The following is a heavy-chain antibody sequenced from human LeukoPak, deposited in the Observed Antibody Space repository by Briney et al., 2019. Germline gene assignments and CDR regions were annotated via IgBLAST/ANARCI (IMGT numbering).Heavy chain of an antibody. J-gene: IGHJ3*02. CDR2: ISGSSNYI. D-gene: IGHD1-26*01. CDR1: GFTFSSYS. V-gene: IGHV3-21*01. CDR3: ARGHSGSYQRDDAFDI. Sequence: GGSLRLSCAASGFTFSSYSMNWVRQAPGKGLEWVSSISGSSNYIYYADSVKGRFTISRDNPKNSLYLQMNSLRAEDTAVYYGARGHSGSYQRDDAFDIWGKGTMVTVSS.